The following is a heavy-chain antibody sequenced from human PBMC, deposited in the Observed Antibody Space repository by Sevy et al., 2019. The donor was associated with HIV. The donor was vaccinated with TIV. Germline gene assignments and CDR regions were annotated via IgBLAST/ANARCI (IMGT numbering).Heavy chain of an antibody. V-gene: IGHV3-30*03. CDR1: GFTFRTSG. CDR2: ISYDETHK. CDR3: ATDYSAGNTFVRGAYRARGDYFDY. Sequence: GGSLRLSCVTSGFTFRTSGMHWVRQSPGKGLEWVAIISYDETHKNYADSVRGRFSISKDNSKNTLYLQMSSLKTEDTAVYDCATDYSAGNTFVRGAYRARGDYFDYWGQGTQVTVSS. J-gene: IGHJ4*02. D-gene: IGHD3-10*01.